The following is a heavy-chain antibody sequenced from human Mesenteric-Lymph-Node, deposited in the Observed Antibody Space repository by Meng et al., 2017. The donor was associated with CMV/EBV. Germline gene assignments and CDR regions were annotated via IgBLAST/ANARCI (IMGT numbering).Heavy chain of an antibody. CDR2: INPNSGDT. V-gene: IGHV1-2*02. CDR3: ARAGIDPRRGNYYGMDV. J-gene: IGHJ6*02. D-gene: IGHD6-6*01. Sequence: ASVKVSCKASGYTFSGYYIHWVRQAPGQGFEWMGWINPNSGDTSYAQQFQGRVAMTRDTSISTAYMELSSLRSEDTAVYYCARAGIDPRRGNYYGMDVWGRGTTVTVSS. CDR1: GYTFSGYY.